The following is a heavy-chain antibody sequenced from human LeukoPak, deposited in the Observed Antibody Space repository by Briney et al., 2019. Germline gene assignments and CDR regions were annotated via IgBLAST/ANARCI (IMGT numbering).Heavy chain of an antibody. CDR1: GFTFSTYA. D-gene: IGHD1-26*01. J-gene: IGHJ4*02. Sequence: GGSLRLSCAASGFTFSTYAMTWVRQAPGKGLEWVSLISGTGGSTYYADSVKGRFTISRDNSKNTLYLQMNSLKTEDTALYYCTTRSVGATVRDYWGQGTLVTVSS. CDR2: ISGTGGST. CDR3: TTRSVGATVRDY. V-gene: IGHV3-23*01.